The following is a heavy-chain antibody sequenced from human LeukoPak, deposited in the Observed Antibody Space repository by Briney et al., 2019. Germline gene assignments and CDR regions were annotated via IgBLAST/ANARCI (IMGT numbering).Heavy chain of an antibody. CDR1: GFTFSNYW. J-gene: IGHJ4*02. V-gene: IGHV3-7*01. D-gene: IGHD2-2*01. Sequence: GGSLRLSWVASGFTFSNYWMNWVRQAPGKGLEWVANIKEDGSEKYYVDSVKGRFTISRDNAKNSVYLQMSSLRDEDTAVFYCARGRRDTQYQVFDYWGQGTLVTVSS. CDR3: ARGRRDTQYQVFDY. CDR2: IKEDGSEK.